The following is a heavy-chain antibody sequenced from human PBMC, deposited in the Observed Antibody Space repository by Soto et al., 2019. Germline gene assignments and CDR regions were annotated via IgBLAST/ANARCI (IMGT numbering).Heavy chain of an antibody. V-gene: IGHV5-10-1*01. Sequence: GESLKISCKGSGYSFTSYWISWVRQMPGKGLEWMGRIDPTDSYTNYSPSFQGHVIISADRSISTAYLQWSGLKASDTAMYYCARLGDILTGYRTDYYYYGMDIWGQGTTVTV. D-gene: IGHD3-9*01. J-gene: IGHJ6*02. CDR3: ARLGDILTGYRTDYYYYGMDI. CDR1: GYSFTSYW. CDR2: IDPTDSYT.